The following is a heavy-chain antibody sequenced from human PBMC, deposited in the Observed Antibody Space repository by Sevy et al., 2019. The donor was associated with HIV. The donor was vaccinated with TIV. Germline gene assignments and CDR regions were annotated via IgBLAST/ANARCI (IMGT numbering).Heavy chain of an antibody. D-gene: IGHD6-13*01. V-gene: IGHV6-1*01. CDR2: TYYRSKWYN. CDR3: ARAPIAAAGTGHYYYYMDV. CDR1: GDSVSSNSAA. J-gene: IGHJ6*03. Sequence: SQTLSLTCAISGDSVSSNSAAWNWIRQSPSRGLEWLGRTYYRSKWYNDYAVSVKSRITINPDTSKNQFSLQLNSVTPEDTAVYYCARAPIAAAGTGHYYYYMDVWGKRTTVTVSS.